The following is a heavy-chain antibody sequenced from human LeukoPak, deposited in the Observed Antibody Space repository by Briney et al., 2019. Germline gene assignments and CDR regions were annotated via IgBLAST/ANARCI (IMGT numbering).Heavy chain of an antibody. CDR1: GXTFSSYA. D-gene: IGHD3-10*01. V-gene: IGHV3-23*01. Sequence: PGGSLRLSCAASGXTFSSYAMSWVRQAPGKGLEWVSAISGSGGNTYYADSVKGRFTISRDNSKNTLYLQMNSLRAEDTAVYYCAKDGRGLWFGDHDAFDIWGQGTLVTVSS. CDR3: AKDGRGLWFGDHDAFDI. J-gene: IGHJ3*02. CDR2: ISGSGGNT.